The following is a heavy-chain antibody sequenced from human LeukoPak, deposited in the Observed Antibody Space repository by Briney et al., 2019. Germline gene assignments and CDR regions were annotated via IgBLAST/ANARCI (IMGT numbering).Heavy chain of an antibody. CDR1: GYSFTTYY. Sequence: GESLKISCKGSGYSFTTYYITWVRQMPGKGLEWMGRIDPSDSYTNYSLSFQGHVTISADKSISTAYLQWNSLKASDTAMYYCASVGAMAVSGDDYWGQGTLVTVSS. CDR2: IDPSDSYT. D-gene: IGHD6-19*01. V-gene: IGHV5-10-1*01. CDR3: ASVGAMAVSGDDY. J-gene: IGHJ4*02.